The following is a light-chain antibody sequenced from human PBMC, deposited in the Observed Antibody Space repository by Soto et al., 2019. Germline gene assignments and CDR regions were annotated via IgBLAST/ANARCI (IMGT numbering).Light chain of an antibody. CDR2: RAS. CDR3: QQYGGSPPYT. CDR1: QSVSSIY. J-gene: IGKJ2*01. V-gene: IGKV3-20*01. Sequence: EIVLTQSPGTLSLSPGERATLSCRASQSVSSIYLAWYQQKPGLAPRLLIYRASSRATGIPDRFSGSGSGTDFTLTISRLEPEDFAVYYCQQYGGSPPYTFGQGTKLEIK.